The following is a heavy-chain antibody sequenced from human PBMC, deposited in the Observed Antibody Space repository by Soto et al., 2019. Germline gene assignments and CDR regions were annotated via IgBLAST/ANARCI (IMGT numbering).Heavy chain of an antibody. J-gene: IGHJ6*02. D-gene: IGHD4-17*01. CDR3: ARMDGDYNYYGLDV. CDR1: GFSLTNGRMG. V-gene: IGHV2-26*01. CDR2: FFSDAER. Sequence: QVTLKESGPVLVKPTETLTLTCSVSGFSLTNGRMGVRWIRQPPGKALEWLAHFFSDAERSYSTSMQSRLNMYTDSSGRQVVLTMTNMAPADTATYFCARMDGDYNYYGLDVWGHGIAVTVSS.